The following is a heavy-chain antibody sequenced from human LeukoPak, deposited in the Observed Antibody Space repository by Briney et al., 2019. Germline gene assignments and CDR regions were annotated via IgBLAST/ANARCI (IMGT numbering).Heavy chain of an antibody. V-gene: IGHV1-2*04. D-gene: IGHD1-20*01. CDR1: GYTFTGYY. CDR2: INPNSGGT. Sequence: ASVKVSCKTSGYTFTGYYMHWVRQAPGQGLEWMGWINPNSGGTNYAQKFQGWVTMTRGTSISTAYMELSRLRSDDMAVYYCARGGITGTTRGPTRLNDAFDIWGQGTMVTVSS. J-gene: IGHJ3*02. CDR3: ARGGITGTTRGPTRLNDAFDI.